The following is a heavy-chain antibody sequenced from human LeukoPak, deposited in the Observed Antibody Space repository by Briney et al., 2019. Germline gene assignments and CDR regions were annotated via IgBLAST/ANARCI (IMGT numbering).Heavy chain of an antibody. CDR2: ISSSGTTI. Sequence: GGSLRLSXAASGFTFSDYYMSWIRQAPGKGLEWFSYISSSGTTIYDADSVKGRFIILRDNAKKSLYLKMNSLRAEDTAVYYCESIAEYYYDSSGYYSLNHWGQGTLVTVSS. CDR1: GFTFSDYY. D-gene: IGHD3-22*01. V-gene: IGHV3-11*04. CDR3: ESIAEYYYDSSGYYSLNH. J-gene: IGHJ5*02.